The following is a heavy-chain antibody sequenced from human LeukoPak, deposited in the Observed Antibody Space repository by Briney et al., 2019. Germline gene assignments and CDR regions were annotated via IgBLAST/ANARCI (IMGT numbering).Heavy chain of an antibody. CDR2: ISSSGSTI. V-gene: IGHV3-48*03. D-gene: IGHD2-2*01. CDR1: GFTFSSYE. Sequence: GGSLRLSCVASGFTFSSYEMNWVRQAPGKGLEWVSYISSSGSTIYYADSVKGRFTISRDNAKNSLYLQMSSLRAEDTAVYYCARDRFVGSSTTRSAARNWFDPWGPGTLVTVSS. J-gene: IGHJ5*02. CDR3: ARDRFVGSSTTRSAARNWFDP.